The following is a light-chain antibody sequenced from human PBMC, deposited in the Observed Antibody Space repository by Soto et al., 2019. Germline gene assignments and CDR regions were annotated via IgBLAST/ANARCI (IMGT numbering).Light chain of an antibody. J-gene: IGKJ1*01. Sequence: IQMTQSPSSMSASVGDRVTITCRASQSIANYLNWYQQKPGKAPNLLISAASSLQSGVPSRFSGSGSGTDFTLTISSLQPEDFATYYCQQSYSTPQTFGQGTKVEIK. CDR1: QSIANY. CDR3: QQSYSTPQT. V-gene: IGKV1-39*01. CDR2: AAS.